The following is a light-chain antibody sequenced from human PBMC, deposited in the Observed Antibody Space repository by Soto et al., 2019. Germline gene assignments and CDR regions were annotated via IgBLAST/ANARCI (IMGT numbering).Light chain of an antibody. CDR1: QSISSW. J-gene: IGKJ1*01. CDR2: DAS. CDR3: QQYNSYSPWT. Sequence: DIQMTQSPSTLSASVEDRVTTTCRACQSISSWLAWYQQKPGKAPKLLIYDASSLESGVPSRFSGSGSGTEFTLTISCLQPDDFATYYCQQYNSYSPWTFGQGTKV. V-gene: IGKV1-5*01.